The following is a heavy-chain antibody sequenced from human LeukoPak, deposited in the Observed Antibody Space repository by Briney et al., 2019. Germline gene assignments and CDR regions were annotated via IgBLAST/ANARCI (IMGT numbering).Heavy chain of an antibody. Sequence: KPSETLSLTCAVYGGSFSGYYWSWIRQPPGKGLEWIGEINHSGSTNYNPSLKSRVTISVDTSKNQFSLKLSSVAAADTAVYYCARGHIVLMVYEVSYYMDVWGKGTTVTVSS. J-gene: IGHJ6*03. CDR2: INHSGST. CDR3: ARGHIVLMVYEVSYYMDV. V-gene: IGHV4-34*01. D-gene: IGHD2-8*01. CDR1: GGSFSGYY.